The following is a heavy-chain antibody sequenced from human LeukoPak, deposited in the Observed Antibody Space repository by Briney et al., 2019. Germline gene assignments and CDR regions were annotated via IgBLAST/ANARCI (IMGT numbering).Heavy chain of an antibody. CDR3: ATEGSSSRHLYYFDY. CDR2: INAGNGNT. D-gene: IGHD6-13*01. CDR1: GYTFTSYA. V-gene: IGHV1-3*01. Sequence: ASVKVSCKASGYTFTSYAMHWVRQAPGQRLEWMGWINAGNGNTKYSQKFQGRVTMTEDTSTDTAYMELSSLRSEDTAVYYCATEGSSSRHLYYFDYWGQGTLVTVSS. J-gene: IGHJ4*02.